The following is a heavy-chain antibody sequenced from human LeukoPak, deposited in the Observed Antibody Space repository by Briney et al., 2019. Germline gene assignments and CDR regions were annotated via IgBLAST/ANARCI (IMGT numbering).Heavy chain of an antibody. CDR3: ARDFSGWYGVDY. V-gene: IGHV1-8*01. CDR1: GYTFTSYD. CDR2: MNPNSGNT. D-gene: IGHD6-19*01. J-gene: IGHJ4*02. Sequence: HWPSVKVSCKASGYTFTSYDINWVRQATGQGLEWMGWMNPNSGNTGYAQKFQGRVTMTRNTSISTAYMELSSLRSEDTAVYYCARDFSGWYGVDYWGQGTLVTVSS.